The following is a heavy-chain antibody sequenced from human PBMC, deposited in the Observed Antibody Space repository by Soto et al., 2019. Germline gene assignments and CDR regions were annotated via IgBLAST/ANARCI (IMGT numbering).Heavy chain of an antibody. CDR1: GASISRYY. Sequence: SETLSLTCTVSGASISRYYWSWIRQSPGKGLEWIGYLYNTGSTIYNPSLKSRVTISVDTSKNQFSLKMNSVTAADTAVYYCARDLQYSRLFYGMDVWGQGTTVTVSS. CDR2: LYNTGST. V-gene: IGHV4-59*01. D-gene: IGHD6-13*01. J-gene: IGHJ6*02. CDR3: ARDLQYSRLFYGMDV.